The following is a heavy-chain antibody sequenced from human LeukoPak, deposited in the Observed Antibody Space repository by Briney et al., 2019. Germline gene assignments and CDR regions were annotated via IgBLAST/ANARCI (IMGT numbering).Heavy chain of an antibody. CDR2: ISSSRSYI. CDR1: GFTFSSYS. J-gene: IGHJ6*03. V-gene: IGHV3-21*01. D-gene: IGHD3-3*01. Sequence: GGSLRLSCAAPGFTFSSYSMNWVRQAPGKGLEWLSSISSSRSYIYYADSVKGRFTISRHNPKNSLYLQMNSLRGEDTAVYYSARVRFLEWLTSEDMDVWGKGNPVTVSS. CDR3: ARVRFLEWLTSEDMDV.